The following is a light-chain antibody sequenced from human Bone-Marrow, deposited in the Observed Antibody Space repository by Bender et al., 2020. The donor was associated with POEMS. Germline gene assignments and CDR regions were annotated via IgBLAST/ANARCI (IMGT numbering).Light chain of an antibody. CDR2: DVT. CDR1: SSDVGGYKY. Sequence: QSALTQPASVSGSPGQSITISCAGTSSDVGGYKYVSWYQQYPGKAPKLIIHDVTYRPSGVSNRFSGSKSGNSASLTSSWLQAEDEADYYCISYSSSSSSWVFGGGTKLTVL. V-gene: IGLV2-14*03. CDR3: ISYSSSSSSWV. J-gene: IGLJ3*02.